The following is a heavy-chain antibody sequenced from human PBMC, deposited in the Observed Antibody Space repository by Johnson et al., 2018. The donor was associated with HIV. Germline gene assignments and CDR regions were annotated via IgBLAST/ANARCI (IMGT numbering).Heavy chain of an antibody. CDR1: GFTFSSYA. Sequence: VQLVESGGGVVQPGGSLRLSCAASGFTFSSYAMSWVRQAPGKGLEWVSAISGSGGSTYYADSVKGRFTISRDNSKNTLYLQMNSRRAEDTAVYYCARGLYGSGSYYKTPLGAFDIWGQGTMVTVSS. CDR2: ISGSGGST. V-gene: IGHV3-23*04. CDR3: ARGLYGSGSYYKTPLGAFDI. J-gene: IGHJ3*02. D-gene: IGHD3-10*01.